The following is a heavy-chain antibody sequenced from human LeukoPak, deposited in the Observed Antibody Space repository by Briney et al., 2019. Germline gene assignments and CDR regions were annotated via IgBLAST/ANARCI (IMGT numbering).Heavy chain of an antibody. CDR3: ARGLITHPWFDP. D-gene: IGHD3-16*01. V-gene: IGHV3-30*04. CDR2: ISHDGSNK. Sequence: GGSLRLSCAASGFTFSSYAMHWVRQAPGKGLEWVAVISHDGSNKDYVDSVKGRFTISRDNSKNTLYLQMNSLRAEDTAVYYCARGLITHPWFDPWGQGTLVTVSS. CDR1: GFTFSSYA. J-gene: IGHJ5*02.